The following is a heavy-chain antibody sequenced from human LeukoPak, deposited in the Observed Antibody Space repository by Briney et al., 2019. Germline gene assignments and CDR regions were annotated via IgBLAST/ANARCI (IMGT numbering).Heavy chain of an antibody. CDR1: GFTFSSYS. CDR3: AKDLVKGIVVVPAAVPLYFDY. J-gene: IGHJ4*02. V-gene: IGHV3-30*18. D-gene: IGHD2-2*01. CDR2: ISYDGSNK. Sequence: GRSLRLSCAASGFTFSSYSMHWVRQAPGKGLEWVAVISYDGSNKYYADSVKGRFTISRDNSKNTLYLQMNSLRAEDTAVYYCAKDLVKGIVVVPAAVPLYFDYWGQGTLVTVSS.